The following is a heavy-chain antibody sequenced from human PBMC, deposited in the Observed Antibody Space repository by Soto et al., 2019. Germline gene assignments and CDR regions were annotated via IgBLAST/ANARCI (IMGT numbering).Heavy chain of an antibody. V-gene: IGHV3-30*18. D-gene: IGHD3-3*01. J-gene: IGHJ6*02. Sequence: QVQLVESGGGVVQPGRSLRLSCAASGFTFSSYGMHWVRQAPGKGLEWVAVISYDGSNKYYADSVKGRFTISRDNSKNTLYLQMNSLRAEDTAVYYCAKDRASVDFWSGTTSHGMDVWGQGITVTVSS. CDR2: ISYDGSNK. CDR3: AKDRASVDFWSGTTSHGMDV. CDR1: GFTFSSYG.